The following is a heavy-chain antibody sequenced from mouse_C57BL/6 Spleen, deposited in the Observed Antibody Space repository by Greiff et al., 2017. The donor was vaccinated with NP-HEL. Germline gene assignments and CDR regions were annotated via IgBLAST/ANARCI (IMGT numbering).Heavy chain of an antibody. Sequence: VKLVESGAELARPGASVKLSCKASGYTFTSYGISWVKQRTGQGLEWIGEIYPRSGNTYYNEKFKGKATLTADKSSSTAYMELRSLTSEDSAVYFCAEYGRQGNAMDYWGQGTSVTVSS. CDR2: IYPRSGNT. J-gene: IGHJ4*01. CDR3: AEYGRQGNAMDY. V-gene: IGHV1-81*01. D-gene: IGHD2-10*02. CDR1: GYTFTSYG.